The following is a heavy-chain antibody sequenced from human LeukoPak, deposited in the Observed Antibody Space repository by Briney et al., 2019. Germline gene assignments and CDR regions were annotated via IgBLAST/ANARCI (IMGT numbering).Heavy chain of an antibody. V-gene: IGHV4-4*07. J-gene: IGHJ5*02. CDR1: GDYISSYY. Sequence: SETLSLTCTVSGDYISSYYWSWIRQPAGKGLEWIERMYVSGSTNYNPSLKSRVTMSVDTSKNQFSLKMTSVTAADTAFYYCARDMVRGVKAYLSWFDPWGQGILVTVST. CDR2: MYVSGST. CDR3: ARDMVRGVKAYLSWFDP. D-gene: IGHD3-10*01.